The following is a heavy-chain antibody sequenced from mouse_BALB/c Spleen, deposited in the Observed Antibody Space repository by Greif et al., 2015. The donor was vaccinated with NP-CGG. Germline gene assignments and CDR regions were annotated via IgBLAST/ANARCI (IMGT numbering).Heavy chain of an antibody. CDR2: IYPGNVNT. CDR1: GYTFTSYY. D-gene: IGHD4-1*01. CDR3: AGSGLGRPYFDY. Sequence: VQLQQSGPELVKPGASGRISCKASGYTFTSYYIHWVKQRPGQGLEWIGWIYPGNVNTKYNEKFKGKATLTADKSSSTAYRQLSSLTSEDSAAYFCAGSGLGRPYFDYWGQGTTLTVAS. J-gene: IGHJ2*01. V-gene: IGHV1S56*01.